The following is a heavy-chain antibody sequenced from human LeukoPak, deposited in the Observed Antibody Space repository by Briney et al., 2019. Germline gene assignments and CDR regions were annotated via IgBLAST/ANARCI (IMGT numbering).Heavy chain of an antibody. CDR2: ISAYNGNT. Sequence: RASVKVSCKASGYTFTSYGISWVRQAPGQGLEWMGWISAYNGNTNYAQKLQGRVTMTTDTSTSTAYMELRSLRSDDTAVYYCARVPIVGATRYYFDYWGQGTLVTVPS. CDR3: ARVPIVGATRYYFDY. D-gene: IGHD1-26*01. CDR1: GYTFTSYG. V-gene: IGHV1-18*01. J-gene: IGHJ4*02.